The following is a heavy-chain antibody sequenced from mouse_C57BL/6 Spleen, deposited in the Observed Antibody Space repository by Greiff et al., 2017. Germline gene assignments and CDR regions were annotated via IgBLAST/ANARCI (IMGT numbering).Heavy chain of an antibody. CDR2: ICHGGGDT. CDR1: GYAFSSYW. D-gene: IGHD1-1*01. CDR3: ARGGYGSSYSFDY. J-gene: IGHJ2*01. V-gene: IGHV1-80*01. Sequence: VQLQQSGAELVKPGASVKISCKASGYAFSSYWLNWVKQRPGKGLEWIGQICHGGGDTNSNGKFKGKATLTADKSSSTAYMQLSSLTSEDSAVYFCARGGYGSSYSFDYWGQGTTLTVSS.